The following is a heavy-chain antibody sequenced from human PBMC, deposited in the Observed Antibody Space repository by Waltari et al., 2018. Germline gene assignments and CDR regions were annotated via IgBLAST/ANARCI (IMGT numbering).Heavy chain of an antibody. Sequence: QVQLVESGGGVVQPGRSLRLSCAASGFSFSSYGMHWVRQAPGKGLEWVAVIWFDGSEKYYADAVKGRFTISRDNSKNTLYLQMNSLRAEDTAVYYCARKTSALYFDYWGQGALVTVSS. J-gene: IGHJ4*02. V-gene: IGHV3-33*08. D-gene: IGHD2-2*01. CDR1: GFSFSSYG. CDR3: ARKTSALYFDY. CDR2: IWFDGSEK.